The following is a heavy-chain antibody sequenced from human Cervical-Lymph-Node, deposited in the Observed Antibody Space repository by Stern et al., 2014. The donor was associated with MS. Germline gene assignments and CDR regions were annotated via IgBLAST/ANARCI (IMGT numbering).Heavy chain of an antibody. CDR2: TTPIFSKA. CDR1: GGTSSSYA. CDR3: ARGELKEGLVRGMDV. D-gene: IGHD1-26*01. Sequence: VQLVESGAEVKKPGSSVKVSCKASGGTSSSYAIRWVRQAPGQGLEWMGGTTPIFSKANYAQKFQGRVTITADESTSTAYMELSRLRSEDTAVDYCARGELKEGLVRGMDVWGQGTTVTVSS. V-gene: IGHV1-69*01. J-gene: IGHJ6*02.